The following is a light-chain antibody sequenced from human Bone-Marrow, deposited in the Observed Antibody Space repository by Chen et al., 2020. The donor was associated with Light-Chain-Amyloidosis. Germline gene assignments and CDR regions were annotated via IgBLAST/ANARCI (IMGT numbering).Light chain of an antibody. CDR1: TIESTS. CDR2: DDS. J-gene: IGLJ3*02. Sequence: SSVLTKPASVSVAPGQTATIACGGNTIESTSVHWYQQTPGQAPLLVVYDDSARPSGIPLRLSGSNSENTATLISGRVEAGDEAYYYCQVWDRSSDRPVFGGGTKLTVL. CDR3: QVWDRSSDRPV. V-gene: IGLV3-21*02.